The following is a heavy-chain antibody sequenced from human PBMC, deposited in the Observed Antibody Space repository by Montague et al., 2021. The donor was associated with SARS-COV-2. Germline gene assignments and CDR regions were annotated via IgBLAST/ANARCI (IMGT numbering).Heavy chain of an antibody. CDR1: GASMNTGTYY. CDR3: ARDGIDAPAPHNVNHAFDL. Sequence: TLSLTCNVSGASMNTGTYYWTWIRQFPGKGLEWIGFVYYTGSTYYNPSLKSRVSMAVDTSKNLFSLRLSSVTAADTAIYFCARDGIDAPAPHNVNHAFDLWGQGTMVAVSS. V-gene: IGHV4-31*03. D-gene: IGHD1-1*01. CDR2: VYYTGST. J-gene: IGHJ3*01.